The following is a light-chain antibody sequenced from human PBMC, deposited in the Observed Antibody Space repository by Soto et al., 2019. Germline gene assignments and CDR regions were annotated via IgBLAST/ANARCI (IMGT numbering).Light chain of an antibody. J-gene: IGKJ1*01. CDR2: TVS. CDR1: QTISSTF. CDR3: RQCGSFPGT. V-gene: IGKV3-20*01. Sequence: VVTESPETLSLSPGDTATLSCRASQTISSTFLAWYQQKPGQAPRLLIYTVSTRATGIPDRFTGSGSGTNFTLTISRLVPDDFAVYFFRQCGSFPGTFGQGTQVYIK.